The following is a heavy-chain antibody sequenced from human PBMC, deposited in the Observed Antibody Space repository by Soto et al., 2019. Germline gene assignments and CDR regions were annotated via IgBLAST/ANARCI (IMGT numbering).Heavy chain of an antibody. V-gene: IGHV3-30-3*01. Sequence: GGSLRLSCAASGFTLSSYAMHWVRQAPGKGLEWVAVISYDGSNKYYADSVKGRFIISRDNSKNTLYLQMNSLRAEDTAVYYCARDRGGLYSSSPYYYYYGMDVWGQGTTVTVSS. CDR2: ISYDGSNK. CDR3: ARDRGGLYSSSPYYYYYGMDV. J-gene: IGHJ6*02. CDR1: GFTLSSYA. D-gene: IGHD6-6*01.